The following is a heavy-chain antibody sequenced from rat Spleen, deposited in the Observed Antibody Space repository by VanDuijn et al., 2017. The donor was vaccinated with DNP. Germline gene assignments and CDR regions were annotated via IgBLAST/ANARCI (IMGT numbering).Heavy chain of an antibody. V-gene: IGHV5-31*01. J-gene: IGHJ2*01. Sequence: EVQLVESGGDLVQPGRSLKLSCVASGFTFNNYWMTWIRQVPGKGLDWFASITSSGSDTYYPDSVKGRFTVSRDNAKSTLYLQMDSLRSEDTASYYCARMFYGYSDYWGQGVMVTVSS. CDR3: ARMFYGYSDY. D-gene: IGHD1-9*01. CDR2: ITSSGSDT. CDR1: GFTFNNYW.